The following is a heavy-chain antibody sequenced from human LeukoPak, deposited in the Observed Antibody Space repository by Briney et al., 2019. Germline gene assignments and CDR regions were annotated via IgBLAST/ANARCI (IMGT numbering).Heavy chain of an antibody. D-gene: IGHD5-24*01. CDR1: GYTFTGYY. CDR3: ARELDMATTRYYYGLDV. CDR2: INPNSGAT. J-gene: IGHJ6*01. V-gene: IGHV1-2*02. Sequence: ASVKVSCKASGYTFTGYYMHWVRQAPGRGLEWMGWINPNSGATIYAQKFQGRVTMTRDTSTNTAYMELSSLRSDDTAVYYCARELDMATTRYYYGLDVWVQGTTVTVSS.